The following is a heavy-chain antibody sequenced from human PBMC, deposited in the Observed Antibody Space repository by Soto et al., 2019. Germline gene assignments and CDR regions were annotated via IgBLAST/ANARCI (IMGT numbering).Heavy chain of an antibody. Sequence: GESLKISCKGSGYNFAGYWIAWVRQMPGKGLELMGIIYPSDSDTRYRPSFQGQVTISADKSISSAYLQWSSLRASDTAMYYCARGGVSTRTFDYWGQGTPVTRLL. CDR3: ARGGVSTRTFDY. J-gene: IGHJ4*02. CDR1: GYNFAGYW. D-gene: IGHD3-3*01. CDR2: IYPSDSDT. V-gene: IGHV5-51*01.